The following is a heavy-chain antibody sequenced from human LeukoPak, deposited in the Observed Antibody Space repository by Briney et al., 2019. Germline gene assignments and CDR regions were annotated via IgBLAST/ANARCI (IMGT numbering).Heavy chain of an antibody. CDR2: INPNSGVT. V-gene: IGHV1-2*02. CDR1: GYTFTGYY. CDR3: ARLSTPNLYYFDY. D-gene: IGHD3-16*02. Sequence: ASVTVSCKASGYTFTGYYMHWVRQAPGQGLAWMGWINPNSGVTYYAQKFQGRVSMTRDTSISTAYMEVSRLRSDDSALYYCARLSTPNLYYFDYWGQGTLVTVSS. J-gene: IGHJ4*02.